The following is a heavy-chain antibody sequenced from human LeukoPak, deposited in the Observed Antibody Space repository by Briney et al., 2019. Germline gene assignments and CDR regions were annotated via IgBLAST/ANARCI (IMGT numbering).Heavy chain of an antibody. CDR3: ADANDIVPGSPHNHFDN. V-gene: IGHV3-30*03. CDR2: ISYDGIEK. Sequence: GGSLRLSCEGSPLTFSNYGMHWVRQAPGKGLEWVAVISYDGIEKYYADSVRGRFTNSRDNSKSTLYLQMNSLRPEDTAVYYCADANDIVPGSPHNHFDNWGQGTLVTVSS. D-gene: IGHD3-9*01. J-gene: IGHJ4*02. CDR1: PLTFSNYG.